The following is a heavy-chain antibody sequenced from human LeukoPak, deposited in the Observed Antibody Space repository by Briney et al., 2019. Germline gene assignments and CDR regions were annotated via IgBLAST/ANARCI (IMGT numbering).Heavy chain of an antibody. V-gene: IGHV3-7*05. CDR2: IKHDGSEK. D-gene: IGHD1-26*01. J-gene: IGHJ4*02. CDR1: GFTFSSYW. Sequence: GGSLRLSCAAYGFTFSSYWMNWVRQAPGKGLEWVANIKHDGSEKYYVDSVRGRFTISRDNAKNSLYLQMNSLRPEDTAVYYCARAAGWDRSDYWGQGTLVTVSS. CDR3: ARAAGWDRSDY.